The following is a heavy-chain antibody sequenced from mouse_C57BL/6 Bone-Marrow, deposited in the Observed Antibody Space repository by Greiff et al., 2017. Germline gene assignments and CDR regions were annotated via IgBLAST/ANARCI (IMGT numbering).Heavy chain of an antibody. CDR1: GYTFTSYW. J-gene: IGHJ2*01. V-gene: IGHV1-50*01. CDR2: IDPSDSYT. CDR3: ARETDGVYFDY. D-gene: IGHD1-2*01. Sequence: QVQLQQPGAELVKPGASVKLSCKASGYTFTSYWMQWVKQRPGQGLEWIGEIDPSDSYTNYNQKFKGKATLTVDTSSSTAYMQLSSLTSEDSAVYYCARETDGVYFDYWGQGTTLTVSS.